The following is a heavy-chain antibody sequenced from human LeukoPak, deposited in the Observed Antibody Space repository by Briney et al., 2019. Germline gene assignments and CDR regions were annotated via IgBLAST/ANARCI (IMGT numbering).Heavy chain of an antibody. CDR3: APHRDGSYPFDY. Sequence: GGSLRLSCAASGVTLSSYAMSWARQAPGKGLEWVSYISSSSSTIYYADSVKGRFTISRDNAKNLLYLQMNSLRDEDTAVYYCAPHRDGSYPFDYWGQGTLVTVSS. D-gene: IGHD1-26*01. CDR1: GVTLSSYA. V-gene: IGHV3-48*02. CDR2: ISSSSSTI. J-gene: IGHJ4*02.